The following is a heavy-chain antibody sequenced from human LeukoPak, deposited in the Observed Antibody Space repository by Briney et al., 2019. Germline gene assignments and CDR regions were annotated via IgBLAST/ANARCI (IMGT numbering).Heavy chain of an antibody. D-gene: IGHD3-10*01. V-gene: IGHV3-23*01. CDR1: GFPFGTYA. J-gene: IGHJ4*02. CDR2: ISANGQAT. Sequence: GGSLRLSCAGSGFPFGTYAMSWVRQAPGMALERVSSISANGQATYYADSVEGRFTISRDNSKSTLYLQLNSLRAEDTATYYCARDPYNTILYRLAHWGQGTLVTVSS. CDR3: ARDPYNTILYRLAH.